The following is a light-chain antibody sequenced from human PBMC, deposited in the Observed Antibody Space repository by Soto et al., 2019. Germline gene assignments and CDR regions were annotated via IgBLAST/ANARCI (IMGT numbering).Light chain of an antibody. Sequence: EIVLTQSPATLSLSPGERATLSCRASPSVTNYLAWYQQKPGQPPRLLIYGAFNRAAGIPARFSGSGSGTDFTLTISSLVPEHSAVYYCQQRNIWPPVTFGQGTRLEIK. CDR2: GAF. V-gene: IGKV3-11*01. CDR3: QQRNIWPPVT. CDR1: PSVTNY. J-gene: IGKJ5*01.